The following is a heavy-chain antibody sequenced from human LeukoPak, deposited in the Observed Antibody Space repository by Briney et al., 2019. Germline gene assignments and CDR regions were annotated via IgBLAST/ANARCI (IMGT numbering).Heavy chain of an antibody. D-gene: IGHD4-17*01. CDR1: GGSISSYY. CDR3: ARKDDYGDYVDWFDP. J-gene: IGHJ5*02. Sequence: PSETLSLTCTVSGGSISSYYWSWIRQPPGKGLEWIGYIYYSGSTNYNPSLKSRVTISVDTSKNQFSLKLSSVTAADTAVYYCARKDDYGDYVDWFDPWGQGTLVTVSS. CDR2: IYYSGST. V-gene: IGHV4-59*01.